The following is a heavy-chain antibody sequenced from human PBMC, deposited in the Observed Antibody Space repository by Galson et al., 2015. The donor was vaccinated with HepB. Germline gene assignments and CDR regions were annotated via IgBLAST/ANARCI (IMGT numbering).Heavy chain of an antibody. CDR1: GFTVSNNY. V-gene: IGHV3-53*01. Sequence: LRLSCAASGFTVSNNYMNWFRQTPEKGLEWVSLIYSGGSTHYADSVKGRFTISRDSSKNTLYLQMNSLRAEDTAWYYCASNGDQGYWGQGTLVTVSS. CDR2: IYSGGST. CDR3: ASNGDQGY. D-gene: IGHD4-17*01. J-gene: IGHJ4*02.